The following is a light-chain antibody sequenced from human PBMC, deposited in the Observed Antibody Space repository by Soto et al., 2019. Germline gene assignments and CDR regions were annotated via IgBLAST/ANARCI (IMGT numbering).Light chain of an antibody. V-gene: IGLV3-1*01. Sequence: SYELTQPPSVSVSPGQTASITCSGDKLGDKSACWYQQKPGKSPVLVIYQDSKRPSGIPERFSGSNSGNTATLTISGTQAMDEADYYCQAWDSSTVVFGGGTQLPVL. CDR3: QAWDSSTVV. CDR2: QDS. CDR1: KLGDKS. J-gene: IGLJ2*01.